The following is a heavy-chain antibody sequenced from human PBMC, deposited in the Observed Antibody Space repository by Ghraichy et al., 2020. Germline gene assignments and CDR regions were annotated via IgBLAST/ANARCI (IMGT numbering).Heavy chain of an antibody. CDR2: IYYSGST. Sequence: SETLSLTCTVSGGSISSGGYYWSWIRQHPGKGLEWIGYIYYSGSTYYNPSLKSRVTISVDTSKNQFSLKLSSVTAADTAVYYCARGGGRMGIVLTAPTDYWGQGTLVTVSS. J-gene: IGHJ4*02. D-gene: IGHD2-8*01. CDR3: ARGGGRMGIVLTAPTDY. V-gene: IGHV4-31*03. CDR1: GGSISSGGYY.